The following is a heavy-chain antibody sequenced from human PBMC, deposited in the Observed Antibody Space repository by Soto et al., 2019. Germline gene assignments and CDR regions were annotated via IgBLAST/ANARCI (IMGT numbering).Heavy chain of an antibody. CDR2: IYYSGST. D-gene: IGHD3-22*01. J-gene: IGHJ4*02. CDR1: GGSISSGGYY. CDR3: ARAYYYDSSGYYFDY. V-gene: IGHV4-31*03. Sequence: SETLSLTCTVSGGSISSGGYYWSWIRQHPGKGLEWIGYIYYSGSTYYNPSLKSRVTISVDTSKNQFSLKLSSVTAADTAVYYCARAYYYDSSGYYFDYWGQGTLVTVSS.